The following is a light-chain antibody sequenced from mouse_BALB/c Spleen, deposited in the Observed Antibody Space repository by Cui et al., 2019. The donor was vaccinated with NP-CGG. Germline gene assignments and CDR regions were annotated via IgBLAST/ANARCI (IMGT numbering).Light chain of an antibody. V-gene: IGLV1*01. Sequence: QTVLTHQPAPTTSPGETVTLTCRSSTGAVTTSNYANWVQEKPDHLFTGLIGGTKNRVPGVPARFSGSLIGDKAALTITGAQTEDEAIYFCALWYSNHWVFGGGTKLTVL. CDR2: GTK. J-gene: IGLJ1*01. CDR1: TGAVTTSNY. CDR3: ALWYSNHWV.